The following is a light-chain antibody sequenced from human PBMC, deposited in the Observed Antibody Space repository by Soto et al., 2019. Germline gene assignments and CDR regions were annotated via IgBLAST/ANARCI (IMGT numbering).Light chain of an antibody. V-gene: IGKV4-1*01. J-gene: IGKJ1*01. CDR2: WAS. Sequence: DIVMTQSPDSLAVSLGERATINCKSSQSVLYSSNNKNYLTWYHQKPGQHPKLLIYWASTRESGVPDRFSGSGSGTDFTLTISNLQAEDVAVYYCLQYYSTRWTFGQGTKVEIK. CDR3: LQYYSTRWT. CDR1: QSVLYSSNNKNY.